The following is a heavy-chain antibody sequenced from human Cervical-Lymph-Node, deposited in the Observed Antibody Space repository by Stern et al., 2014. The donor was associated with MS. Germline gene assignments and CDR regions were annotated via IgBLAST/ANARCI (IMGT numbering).Heavy chain of an antibody. CDR1: GGSISSGSYY. CDR3: ARGYMNGGYSYGSRYWYFDL. D-gene: IGHD5-18*01. CDR2: IYTSGST. J-gene: IGHJ2*01. Sequence: QLQLQESGPGLVKPSQTLSLTCTVSGGSISSGSYYWSWIRQPAGKGLEWIGRIYTSGSTNYNPSLKSRVTISVDTSKNRFPRKRSLGTAADTAVYYCARGYMNGGYSYGSRYWYFDLWGRGTLVTVSS. V-gene: IGHV4-61*02.